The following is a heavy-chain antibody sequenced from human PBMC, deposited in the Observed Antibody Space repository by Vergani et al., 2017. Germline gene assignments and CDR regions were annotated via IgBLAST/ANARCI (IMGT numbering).Heavy chain of an antibody. D-gene: IGHD6-13*01. CDR1: GYTFTSYG. J-gene: IGHJ4*02. CDR2: INAYNGNT. V-gene: IGHV1-18*01. CDR3: ARSARSSWSAHVDY. Sequence: QVQLVQSGAEVKKPGASVKVSCKASGYTFTSYGISWVRQAPGQGLEWMGWINAYNGNTNYAQKLQGRVTMTTDTSTSTAYMELRGLRPDDTAVYYCARSARSSWSAHVDYWGQGTLVTVSS.